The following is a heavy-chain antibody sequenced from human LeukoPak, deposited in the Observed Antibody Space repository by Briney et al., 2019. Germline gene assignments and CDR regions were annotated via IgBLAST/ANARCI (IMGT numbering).Heavy chain of an antibody. D-gene: IGHD3-9*01. CDR1: GYTFTGHY. CDR2: INPNTGTT. J-gene: IGHJ5*01. CDR3: ARGPLLPYFDWFHSWFES. V-gene: IGHV1-2*02. Sequence: ASVNVSCKASGYTFTGHYIHWVRQAPGQGLEWMGWINPNTGTTNYAQKFQGMVTMTNETSITTAYMELSGLRSDDTAVYFCARGPLLPYFDWFHSWFESWGQGTLVTVS.